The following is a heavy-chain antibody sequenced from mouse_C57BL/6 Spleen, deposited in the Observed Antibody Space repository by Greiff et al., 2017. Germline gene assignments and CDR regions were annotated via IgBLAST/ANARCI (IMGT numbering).Heavy chain of an antibody. CDR1: GYTFTSYW. J-gene: IGHJ2*01. CDR3: APGLYYDYALDY. D-gene: IGHD2-4*01. Sequence: QVQLQQPGAELVRPGSSVKLSCKASGYTFTSYWIHWVKQRPIQGLEWIGNIDPSDSETHYNQKFKDKATLTVDKSSSTAYMQLSSLTSEDSAVYYCAPGLYYDYALDYWGQGTTLTVSS. V-gene: IGHV1-52*01. CDR2: IDPSDSET.